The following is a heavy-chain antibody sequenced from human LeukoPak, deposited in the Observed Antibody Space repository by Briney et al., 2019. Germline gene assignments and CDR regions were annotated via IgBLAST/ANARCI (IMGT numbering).Heavy chain of an antibody. Sequence: GASVKVSCKASGYTFTSYYMHWVRQAPGQGLEWMGIINPSGGSTSYAQKFQGRVTMTRDTSTSTVYMELSSLRSEDTTVYYCARDVEMATIDYWGQGTLVTVSS. V-gene: IGHV1-46*01. CDR2: INPSGGST. J-gene: IGHJ4*02. D-gene: IGHD5-24*01. CDR3: ARDVEMATIDY. CDR1: GYTFTSYY.